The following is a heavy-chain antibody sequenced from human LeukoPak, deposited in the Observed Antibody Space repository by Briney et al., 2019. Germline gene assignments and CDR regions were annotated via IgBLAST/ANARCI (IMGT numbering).Heavy chain of an antibody. J-gene: IGHJ4*02. CDR3: ASPPSSWPHKLDY. CDR2: IYYSGST. V-gene: IGHV4-39*01. CDR1: GGSISSSSYY. Sequence: SETLSLTCTVSGGSISSSSYYWDWIRQPPGKGLEWIASIYYSGSTYYNPSLKSRVTISVDTSKYQCSLKLSSVTAADTAVYYCASPPSSWPHKLDYWGQGTLVTVSS. D-gene: IGHD6-13*01.